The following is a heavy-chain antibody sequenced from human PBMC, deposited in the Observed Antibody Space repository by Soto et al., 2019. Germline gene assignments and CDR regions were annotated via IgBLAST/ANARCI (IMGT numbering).Heavy chain of an antibody. J-gene: IGHJ6*03. D-gene: IGHD4-17*01. CDR1: GFTFGDYA. CDR3: TSPGRATVTKMRWDYYYMDV. Sequence: GGSLRLSCTASGFTFGDYAMSWFRQAPGKGLEWVGFIRSKAYGGTTEYAASVKGRFTISRDDSKSIAYLQMNSLKTEDTAVYYCTSPGRATVTKMRWDYYYMDVWGKGTTVTVSS. CDR2: IRSKAYGGTT. V-gene: IGHV3-49*03.